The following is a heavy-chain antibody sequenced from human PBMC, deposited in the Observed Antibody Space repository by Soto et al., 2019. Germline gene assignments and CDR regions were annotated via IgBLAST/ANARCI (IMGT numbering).Heavy chain of an antibody. CDR3: AKDVSSGITIFDL. CDR2: ISGSGGST. CDR1: GFTFSSYA. V-gene: IGHV3-23*01. J-gene: IGHJ2*01. D-gene: IGHD3-3*01. Sequence: EVQLLESGGGLVQPGGSLRLSCAASGFTFSSYAMSWVRQAPGKGLEWVSAISGSGGSTYYADSVKGRFTISRDNSKNTLYLQRHSLRAEDTAVYYCAKDVSSGITIFDLWGRRTLVTVSS.